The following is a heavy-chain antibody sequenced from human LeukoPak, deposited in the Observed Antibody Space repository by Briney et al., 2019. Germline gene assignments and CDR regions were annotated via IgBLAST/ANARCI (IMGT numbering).Heavy chain of an antibody. J-gene: IGHJ4*02. CDR3: AAGYYGSGYFDY. V-gene: IGHV3-11*01. Sequence: GGSLRLSCSASGFTLRDYYMSWIRPAPAKGLEWVSYISKSGSTIYYADSVKGRFTIARDNAKNSLYLQMDSLRAEDTAVYYCAAGYYGSGYFDYWGSGTLVTVSS. CDR1: GFTLRDYY. CDR2: ISKSGSTI. D-gene: IGHD3-10*01.